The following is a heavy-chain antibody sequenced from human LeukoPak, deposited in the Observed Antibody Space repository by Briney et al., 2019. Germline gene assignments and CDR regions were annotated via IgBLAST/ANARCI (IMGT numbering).Heavy chain of an antibody. CDR2: INADGSTI. CDR1: GFTFCSPW. J-gene: IGHJ4*02. D-gene: IGHD2/OR15-2a*01. Sequence: PGGSLRLSSSPSGFTFCSPWMHWVPHAPGKGLVCVSRINADGSTIHYTDSVESRFSTSRDNAPNTLYMQMNSLRAEDTAVYFCARGFLRRGSPVDFWGQGTPVTVTS. V-gene: IGHV3-74*01. CDR3: ARGFLRRGSPVDF.